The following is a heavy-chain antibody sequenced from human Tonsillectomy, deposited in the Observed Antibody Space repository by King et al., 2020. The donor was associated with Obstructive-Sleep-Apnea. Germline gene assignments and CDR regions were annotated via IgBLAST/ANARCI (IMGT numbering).Heavy chain of an antibody. J-gene: IGHJ4*02. V-gene: IGHV4-31*03. CDR2: IYYNGST. Sequence: QLQLQESGPGLVKPSQTLSLTCTVSGGSISSGGYYWSWIRQHPGKGREWSWYIYYNGSTYYNPSLKSGVTISVDTSKNQFSLKLSSVTAADTAVYYCASTVCSSTSCHLGYWGQGTLVTVSS. D-gene: IGHD2-2*01. CDR1: GGSISSGGYY. CDR3: ASTVCSSTSCHLGY.